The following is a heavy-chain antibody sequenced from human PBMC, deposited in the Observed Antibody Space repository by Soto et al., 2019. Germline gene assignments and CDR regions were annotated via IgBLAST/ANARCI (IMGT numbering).Heavy chain of an antibody. CDR3: ARDADYRLDP. CDR1: GGSISSSSYY. CDR2: IYHSGSA. J-gene: IGHJ5*02. Sequence: SETLSLTCTVSGGSISSSSYYWGWVRQPPGKGLEWIGNIYHSGSANYNPSLKSRVTMSVDKSKNQFSLKMTSVTAADTAVYYCARDADYRLDPWGQGTLVTVSS. V-gene: IGHV4-39*07. D-gene: IGHD4-4*01.